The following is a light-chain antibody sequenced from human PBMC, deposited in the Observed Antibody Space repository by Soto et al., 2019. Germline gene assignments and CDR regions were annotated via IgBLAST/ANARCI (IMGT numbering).Light chain of an antibody. J-gene: IGKJ5*01. CDR1: QSVGRNY. V-gene: IGKV3-20*01. CDR2: GAS. CDR3: QQYAEAPIT. Sequence: EIVLTQSPGTLSLSPGEGATLSCRASQSVGRNYLAWFQQKPGQPPRLLISGASSRAAGIPDKFSGSGSGTYFTLTISRLEPEDFAAYFCQQYAEAPITFGQGTRLEIK.